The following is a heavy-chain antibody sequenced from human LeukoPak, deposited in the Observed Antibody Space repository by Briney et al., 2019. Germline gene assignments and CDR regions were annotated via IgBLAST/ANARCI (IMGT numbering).Heavy chain of an antibody. D-gene: IGHD3-10*01. Sequence: PGGSLRLSFAASGFTFSSYSMDWVRQAPGKGLEWVSYISSSSSSIYYGDSVKGRFTISRDNAKNSLFLQMNSLRAEDTAVYYCAKDQGVTMVRGAQSLDYWGQGTLVTVSS. V-gene: IGHV3-48*01. CDR2: ISSSSSSI. CDR1: GFTFSSYS. CDR3: AKDQGVTMVRGAQSLDY. J-gene: IGHJ4*02.